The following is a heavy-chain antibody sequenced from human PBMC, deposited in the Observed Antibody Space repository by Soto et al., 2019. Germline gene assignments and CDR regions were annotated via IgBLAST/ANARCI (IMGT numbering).Heavy chain of an antibody. Sequence: SETLSLTCTVSGGSISSGTYYWSWIRQHPGKGLEWIGYIYYNESPYYNPPLKGRVTISVDTSKNQFSLRLNSVTAADTAVYYCARVPIGVSGTYYFDYWGQGTLVTVSS. D-gene: IGHD3-22*01. CDR2: IYYNESP. CDR3: ARVPIGVSGTYYFDY. CDR1: GGSISSGTYY. J-gene: IGHJ4*02. V-gene: IGHV4-31*03.